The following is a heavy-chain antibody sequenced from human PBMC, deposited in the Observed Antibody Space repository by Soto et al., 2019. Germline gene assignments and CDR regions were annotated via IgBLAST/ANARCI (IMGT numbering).Heavy chain of an antibody. CDR1: GFTFNHYW. CDR2: IKQDGSDK. V-gene: IGHV3-7*01. Sequence: EVQLVESGGGLVQPGGSLRLSCTVSGFTFNHYWMNWVRQAPGKGLEWLANIKQDGSDKYYVDSVKGRFTISRDNAKNSLDLQKNSLRAGDTAVYCVSGRAFGDGGQGALVTVSS. D-gene: IGHD6-19*01. CDR3: SGRAFGD. J-gene: IGHJ4*02.